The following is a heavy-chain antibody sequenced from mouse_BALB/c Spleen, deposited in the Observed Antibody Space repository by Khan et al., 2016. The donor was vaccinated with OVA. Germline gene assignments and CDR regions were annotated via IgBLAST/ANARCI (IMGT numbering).Heavy chain of an antibody. CDR2: IGPGSGNA. D-gene: IGHD1-1*01. CDR3: ARENYYSSTCYAMDY. V-gene: IGHV1S41*01. Sequence: DLVKPGASVKLSCKASGYTFTSYWINWIKQRPGQGLEWIGRIGPGSGNAYYNEMFKGKATLTVDTSSSTAYIQLSSLSSEDSGVYFCARENYYSSTCYAMDYWGEGTSVTVSS. CDR1: GYTFTSYW. J-gene: IGHJ4*01.